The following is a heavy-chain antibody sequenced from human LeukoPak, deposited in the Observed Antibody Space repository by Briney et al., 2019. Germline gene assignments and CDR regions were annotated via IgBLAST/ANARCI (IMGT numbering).Heavy chain of an antibody. CDR1: GGSFSGYY. V-gene: IGHV4-34*01. D-gene: IGHD3-10*01. CDR3: AVGITMVRGTDIIDY. Sequence: PSETLSLTCAVFGGSFSGYYWNWIRQPPGKGLEWIGQINPSRNTNYNPSLKSRVTVSVDTSENQFSLKLSSVTAADTAVYYCAVGITMVRGTDIIDYWGQGTLVTVSS. J-gene: IGHJ4*02. CDR2: INPSRNT.